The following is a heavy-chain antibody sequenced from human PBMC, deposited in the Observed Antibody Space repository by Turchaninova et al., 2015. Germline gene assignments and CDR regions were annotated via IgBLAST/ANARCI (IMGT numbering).Heavy chain of an antibody. V-gene: IGHV3-49*03. Sequence: EVQLVESGGGLVQPGRSLRLSCTGSGFTFGDYAMSWFRQAPGKGLEWVGLIISKAFGGTKEYAASVKGRFTISRDDSRSFAYLQMSSLRTVDTGVYYCSKTQTFDYWGQGTLVTVSS. CDR2: IISKAFGGTK. CDR3: SKTQTFDY. D-gene: IGHD4-23*01. CDR1: GFTFGDYA. J-gene: IGHJ4*02.